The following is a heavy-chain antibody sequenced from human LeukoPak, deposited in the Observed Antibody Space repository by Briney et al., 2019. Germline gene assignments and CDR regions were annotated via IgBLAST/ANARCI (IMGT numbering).Heavy chain of an antibody. CDR2: MYYTGSS. CDR3: AKLIQWSDTFDI. CDR1: GGSINSYY. Sequence: PSETLSLTCTASGGSINSYYWSWIRQPPGKGLEWIGYMYYTGSSNYNPSLKSRVTISVDTSKNQFSLKLSSVTAADTAVYYCAKLIQWSDTFDIWGQGTMVTVSS. J-gene: IGHJ3*02. D-gene: IGHD2-15*01. V-gene: IGHV4-59*08.